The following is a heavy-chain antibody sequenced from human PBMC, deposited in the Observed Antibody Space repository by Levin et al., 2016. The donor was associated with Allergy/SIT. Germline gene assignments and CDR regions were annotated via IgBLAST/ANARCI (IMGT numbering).Heavy chain of an antibody. V-gene: IGHV4-59*01. CDR1: GGSISSYY. CDR2: IYYSGST. D-gene: IGHD6-13*01. CDR3: ARVQQQLVQEYYFDT. Sequence: SETLSLTCTVSGGSISSYYWSWIRQPPGKGLEWIGYIYYSGSTNYNPSLKSRVTISVDTSKNQFSLKLSSVTAADTAVYYCARVQQQLVQEYYFDTGAREPWSPSPQ. J-gene: IGHJ4*02.